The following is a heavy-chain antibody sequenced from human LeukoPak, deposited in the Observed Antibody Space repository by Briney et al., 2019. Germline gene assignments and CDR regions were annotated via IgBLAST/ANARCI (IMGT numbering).Heavy chain of an antibody. J-gene: IGHJ4*02. Sequence: GGSLRLSCAASGFTFSIYAMSWVRQAPGKGLEWVSGITGGRSTYYADSVKGRFTISRDNSKNTMSMEMNSLRVEDTAVYYCAKDKRLWGQGTLVTVSS. V-gene: IGHV3-23*01. CDR1: GFTFSIYA. CDR3: AKDKRL. CDR2: ITGGRST.